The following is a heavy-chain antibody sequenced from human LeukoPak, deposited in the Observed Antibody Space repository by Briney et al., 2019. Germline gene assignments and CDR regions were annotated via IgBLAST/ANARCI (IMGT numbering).Heavy chain of an antibody. J-gene: IGHJ3*02. D-gene: IGHD3-22*01. CDR1: GYSFTSYW. CDR2: IYSGDSDT. Sequence: GESLKISCKGSGYSFTSYWIGWVRQVPGKGLEWMGIIYSGDSDTRYSPSFQGQVTISADKSISTAYLQWSSLKASDTAMYYCARPSGAQSGYYFGYDAFDIWGQGTMVTVSS. CDR3: ARPSGAQSGYYFGYDAFDI. V-gene: IGHV5-51*01.